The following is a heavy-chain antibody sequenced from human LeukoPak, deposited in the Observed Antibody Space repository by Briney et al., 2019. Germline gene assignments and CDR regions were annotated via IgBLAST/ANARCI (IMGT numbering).Heavy chain of an antibody. Sequence: SETLSLTCTVSGGSISSYYWSWIRQPPGKGLEWIGYIYYSGSTNYNPSLKSRVTISVDTSKNQFSLKLSSVTAADTAVYYCAREGSSSWYSPELFDYWGQGTLVTVSS. CDR2: IYYSGST. CDR3: AREGSSSWYSPELFDY. V-gene: IGHV4-59*01. CDR1: GGSISSYY. J-gene: IGHJ4*02. D-gene: IGHD6-13*01.